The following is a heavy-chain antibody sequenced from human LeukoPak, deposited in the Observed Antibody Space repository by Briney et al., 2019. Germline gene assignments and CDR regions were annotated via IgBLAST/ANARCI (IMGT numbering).Heavy chain of an antibody. CDR2: ISGSDGST. J-gene: IGHJ4*02. CDR1: GFTFSSYG. V-gene: IGHV3-23*01. Sequence: GGSLRLSCAASGFTFSSYGMSWVRQAPGKRLEWVSAISGSDGSTYYADSVKGRFTISRDNSKNTLYLQLNSLRAEDTAVYYCAKEEYSGSLLTLDYWGQGTLVTVSS. CDR3: AKEEYSGSLLTLDY. D-gene: IGHD1-26*01.